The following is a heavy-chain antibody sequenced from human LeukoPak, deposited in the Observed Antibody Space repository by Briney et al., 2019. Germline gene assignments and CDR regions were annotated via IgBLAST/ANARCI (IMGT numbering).Heavy chain of an antibody. CDR3: ARDFDCTTTNCYVFWFDP. V-gene: IGHV1-2*02. Sequence: ASVKVSCKASGYTFTGYYMHWVRQAPGQGLEWMGWINPNSGGTNYAQKFQGRVTMTRDTSISTAYMELSRLRSDDTAVYYCARDFDCTTTNCYVFWFDPWGQGTLVTVSS. CDR2: INPNSGGT. CDR1: GYTFTGYY. J-gene: IGHJ5*02. D-gene: IGHD2-2*01.